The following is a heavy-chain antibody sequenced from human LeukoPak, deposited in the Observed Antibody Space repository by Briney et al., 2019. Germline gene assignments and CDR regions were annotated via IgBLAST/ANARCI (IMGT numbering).Heavy chain of an antibody. CDR1: GYTFTSYD. D-gene: IGHD3-22*01. CDR2: MNPNSGNT. J-gene: IGHJ4*02. Sequence: ASVKVSCKASGYTFTSYDINWVRQATGQGLEWMGWMNPNSGNTGYAQKFQGRVTMTRNTSISTAYMELSSLRSEDTAMYYCARGSPHYYDSSGDINFDYWGQGTLVTVSS. CDR3: ARGSPHYYDSSGDINFDY. V-gene: IGHV1-8*01.